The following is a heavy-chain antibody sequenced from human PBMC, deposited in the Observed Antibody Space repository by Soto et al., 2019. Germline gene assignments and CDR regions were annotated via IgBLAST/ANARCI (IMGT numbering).Heavy chain of an antibody. CDR3: ANQYSSGWYLAPDGPFDY. D-gene: IGHD6-19*01. V-gene: IGHV3-7*03. Sequence: GGSLRLSCAASGFTFSNYWMSWVLQAPWKGLEWVANIKQDGSEKYYLDSVKGRFTISRDNSKNTLYLQMNSLRAEDTAVYYCANQYSSGWYLAPDGPFDYWGQGTLVTVSS. CDR1: GFTFSNYW. J-gene: IGHJ4*02. CDR2: IKQDGSEK.